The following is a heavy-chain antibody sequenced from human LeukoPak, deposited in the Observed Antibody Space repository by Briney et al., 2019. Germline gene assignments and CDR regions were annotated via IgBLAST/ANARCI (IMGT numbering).Heavy chain of an antibody. CDR1: GFTFDEHG. CDR2: INWNGGST. J-gene: IGHJ2*01. D-gene: IGHD2-15*01. CDR3: AGGDRNGWYFDL. V-gene: IGHV3-20*04. Sequence: GGSLRLSCAGSGFTFDEHGMSWVRQAPGKGLEWVSGINWNGGSTGYGDSVKGRFTISRDNAKKSLFLQMNRLRAEDTAVYYCAGGDRNGWYFDLWGRGTLVTVSS.